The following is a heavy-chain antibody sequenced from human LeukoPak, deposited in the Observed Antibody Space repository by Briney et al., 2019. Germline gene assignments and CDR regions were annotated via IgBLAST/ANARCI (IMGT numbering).Heavy chain of an antibody. J-gene: IGHJ4*02. CDR3: VRDPSGSGFAFDS. CDR2: IWFDGSNK. D-gene: IGHD1-1*01. CDR1: GFIFSNDA. V-gene: IGHV3-33*01. Sequence: GGSLRLSCAASGFIFSNDAMHWVRQAPGKGLEWVAFIWFDGSNKHYADSVKGRFTISRDNSEDTLYLQMNSQRAEDTAVYYCVRDPSGSGFAFDSWGQGALVTVSS.